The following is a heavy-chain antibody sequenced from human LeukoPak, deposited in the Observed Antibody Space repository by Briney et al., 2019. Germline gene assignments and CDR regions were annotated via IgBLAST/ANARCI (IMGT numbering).Heavy chain of an antibody. J-gene: IGHJ3*02. CDR1: GASTSHFY. Sequence: SETLSLSCTVSGASTSHFYWNWIRQPPGKGLEWIGYMHNSGSSKHSPSLKSRVTISIDTSKNQFSLQLTSVTAADTAMYFCARSPEWLRNAFDIWGQGTMVSVSS. V-gene: IGHV4-59*01. CDR2: MHNSGSS. CDR3: ARSPEWLRNAFDI. D-gene: IGHD5-12*01.